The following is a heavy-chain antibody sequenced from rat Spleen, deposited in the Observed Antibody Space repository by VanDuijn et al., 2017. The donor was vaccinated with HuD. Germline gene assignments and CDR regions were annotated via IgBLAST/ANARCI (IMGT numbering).Heavy chain of an antibody. CDR3: ARDLGIGTTS. D-gene: IGHD1-5*01. J-gene: IGHJ2*01. Sequence: QVQLKESGPGLVQSSQTLSLTCTVSGFSLTSYDVHWVRQPPGKGLEWMGGIWGDGSTNYNSALKSRLSISRDTSKSQVFLKMSSLQTEDTATYYCARDLGIGTTSWGQGVMVTVSS. CDR1: GFSLTSYD. V-gene: IGHV2-30*01. CDR2: IWGDGST.